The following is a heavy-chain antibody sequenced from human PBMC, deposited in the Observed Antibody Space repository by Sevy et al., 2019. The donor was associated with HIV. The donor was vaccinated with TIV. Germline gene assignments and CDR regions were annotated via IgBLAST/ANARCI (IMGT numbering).Heavy chain of an antibody. D-gene: IGHD3-22*01. CDR3: ARSITMDYFDSSGYYGY. V-gene: IGHV1-46*01. CDR1: GYTFTSYY. J-gene: IGHJ4*02. CDR2: INPSGGST. Sequence: ASVKVSCKASGYTFTSYYMHWVRQVPGQGLEWMGIINPSGGSTSYAQKFQGRVTMTRDTSTSTVYMELSSLRSEDTAVYYCARSITMDYFDSSGYYGYWGQGTLVTVSS.